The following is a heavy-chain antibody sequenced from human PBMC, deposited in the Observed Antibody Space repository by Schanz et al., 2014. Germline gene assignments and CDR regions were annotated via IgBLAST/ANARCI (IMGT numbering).Heavy chain of an antibody. CDR1: GGSFSGYY. Sequence: QVQLQQWGAGLLKPSETLSLTCAVYGGSFSGYYWSWIRQPPGKGLEWIAEINHGGSTNYNPSLKSRVTISVDTPKNQFSLTLTSLPAADTAVYYCARQFYDILTGYWFPYYFDYWGQGTLVTVSS. CDR3: ARQFYDILTGYWFPYYFDY. V-gene: IGHV4-34*02. D-gene: IGHD3-9*01. J-gene: IGHJ4*02. CDR2: INHGGST.